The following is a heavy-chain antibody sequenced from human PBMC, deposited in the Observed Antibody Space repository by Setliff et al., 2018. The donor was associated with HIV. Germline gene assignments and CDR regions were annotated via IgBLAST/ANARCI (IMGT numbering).Heavy chain of an antibody. J-gene: IGHJ4*02. V-gene: IGHV1-24*01. Sequence: ASVKVSCKVSGYTLTELSRHWVRQAPGKGLEWMGGLDPKDGKTMYAQKFQGRVTMTEDTSTDTAHMELRSLRSEDTAVYYCARESVVRGVIRPFDYWGQGTLVTVSS. CDR2: LDPKDGKT. CDR3: ARESVVRGVIRPFDY. D-gene: IGHD3-10*01. CDR1: GYTLTELS.